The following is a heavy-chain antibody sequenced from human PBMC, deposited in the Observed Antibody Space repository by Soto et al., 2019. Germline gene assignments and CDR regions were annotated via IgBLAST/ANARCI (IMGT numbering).Heavy chain of an antibody. CDR2: ISHLENT. D-gene: IGHD5-12*01. Sequence: SETLTLPCTVSGASICTGGFSWSWIRQSPGKGLEWIGYISHLENTNFRPSIKSRLSLSIDRSRNHFSLNLTSMTGAHRAVSVCVRGCGYDPFDYWGQGVLVTVSS. J-gene: IGHJ4*02. CDR3: VRGCGYDPFDY. CDR1: GASICTGGFS. V-gene: IGHV4-30-2*06.